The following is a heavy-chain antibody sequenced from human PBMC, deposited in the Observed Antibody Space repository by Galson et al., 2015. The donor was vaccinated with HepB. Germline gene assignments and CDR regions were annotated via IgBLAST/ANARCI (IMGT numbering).Heavy chain of an antibody. CDR2: IIPIFGTA. D-gene: IGHD6-13*01. J-gene: IGHJ6*02. Sequence: SVKVSCKASGGTFSSYAISWVRQAPGQGLEWMGGIIPIFGTANYAQKFQGRVTITADKSTSTAYMELSSLRSEDTAVYYCARDRGAAAFGHYYYGMDVWGQGTTVTVSS. CDR1: GGTFSSYA. CDR3: ARDRGAAAFGHYYYGMDV. V-gene: IGHV1-69*06.